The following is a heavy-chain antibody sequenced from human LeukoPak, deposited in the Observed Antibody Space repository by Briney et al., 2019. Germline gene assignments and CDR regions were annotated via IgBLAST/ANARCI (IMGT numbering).Heavy chain of an antibody. CDR2: ISSNGGST. CDR3: ARGRLRYFDWSDNWFDP. V-gene: IGHV3-64*01. D-gene: IGHD3-9*01. Sequence: PGGSLRLSCAASGFTFSSYAMHWVRQAPGKGLEYVSAISSNGGSTYYANSVKGRFTISRDNSKNTLYLQMGSLRAEDMAVYYCARGRLRYFDWSDNWFDPWGQGTLVTVSS. J-gene: IGHJ5*02. CDR1: GFTFSSYA.